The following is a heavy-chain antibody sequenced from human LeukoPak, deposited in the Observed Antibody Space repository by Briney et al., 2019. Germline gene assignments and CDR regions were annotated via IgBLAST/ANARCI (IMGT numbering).Heavy chain of an antibody. J-gene: IGHJ4*02. CDR1: GFTVTSNY. CDR3: VSHSDPLTGYSFDY. V-gene: IGHV3-53*01. CDR2: IYDNGGT. Sequence: PGGSLRLSCAASGFTVTSNYMTWVRQAPGKGLEWVSIIYDNGGTYYADSVKGRFTVTRDSSKNTVSLEMNSLRVDDTAVYYCVSHSDPLTGYSFDYWGQGTLVTVSS. D-gene: IGHD3-9*01.